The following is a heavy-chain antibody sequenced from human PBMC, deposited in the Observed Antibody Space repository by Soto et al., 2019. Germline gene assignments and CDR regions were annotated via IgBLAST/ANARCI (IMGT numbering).Heavy chain of an antibody. CDR2: VKSKTDGGTT. Sequence: EVQLVESGGGLVQPGGSLRLSCAASGFIFSDAWMSWVRQPPGKGLEWVGRVKSKTDGGTTDYAAPVKSRFTISRDDSKNTLYLQMNSLKTENTAVYYCTSYGDSHYWGQGTLVTVSS. V-gene: IGHV3-15*01. D-gene: IGHD2-21*01. J-gene: IGHJ4*02. CDR1: GFIFSDAW. CDR3: TSYGDSHY.